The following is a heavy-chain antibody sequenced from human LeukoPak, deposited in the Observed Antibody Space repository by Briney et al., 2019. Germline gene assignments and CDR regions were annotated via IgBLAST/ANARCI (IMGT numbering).Heavy chain of an antibody. CDR1: GFTFTNYN. V-gene: IGHV1-46*01. D-gene: IGHD3-22*01. J-gene: IGHJ4*02. Sequence: GASVKVSCKASGFTFTNYNLHWVRQAPGQRLEWMGIINPSGGSTNYAQNFQGRVTMTRDTSTSTVYMELSSLRAEDTAVYYCAKAREDTYYYDSSGYYFATPLDYWGQGTLVTVSS. CDR3: AKAREDTYYYDSSGYYFATPLDY. CDR2: INPSGGST.